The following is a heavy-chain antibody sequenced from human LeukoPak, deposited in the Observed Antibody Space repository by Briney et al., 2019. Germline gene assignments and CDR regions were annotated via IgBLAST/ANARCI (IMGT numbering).Heavy chain of an antibody. CDR3: ARAYYYDSSGYYTPLRD. D-gene: IGHD3-22*01. Sequence: SAKVSCKASGGTFSSYAISWVRQAPGQGLEWMGGIIPIFGTANYAQKFQGRVTITADESTSTAYMELSSLRSEDTAVYYCARAYYYDSSGYYTPLRDWGQGTLVTVSS. CDR2: IIPIFGTA. CDR1: GGTFSSYA. V-gene: IGHV1-69*13. J-gene: IGHJ4*02.